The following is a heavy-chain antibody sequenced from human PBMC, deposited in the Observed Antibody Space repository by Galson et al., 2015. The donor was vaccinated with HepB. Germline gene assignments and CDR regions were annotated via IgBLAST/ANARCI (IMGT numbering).Heavy chain of an antibody. CDR3: AKSGGDLRFSSGMDV. D-gene: IGHD3-3*01. CDR1: GFTFSSYG. V-gene: IGHV3-30*18. CDR2: ISYDGSNK. J-gene: IGHJ6*02. Sequence: SLRLSCAASGFTFSSYGMHWVRQAPGKGLEWVAVISYDGSNKYYADSVKGRFTISRDNSKNTLYLQMNSLRAEDTAVYYCAKSGGDLRFSSGMDVWGQGTTVTVSS.